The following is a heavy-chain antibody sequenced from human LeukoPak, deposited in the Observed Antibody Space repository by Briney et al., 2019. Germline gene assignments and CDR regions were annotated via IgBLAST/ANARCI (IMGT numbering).Heavy chain of an antibody. J-gene: IGHJ4*02. D-gene: IGHD3-22*01. CDR3: ARFLGPYYYDSSGYYFFDY. CDR2: IYYSGST. V-gene: IGHV4-59*12. CDR1: GGSISNYY. Sequence: PSETLSLTCTVSGGSISNYYWSWIRQPPGKGLEWIGYIYYSGSTNYNPSLKSRVTISVDTSKNQFSLKLSSVTAADTAVYYCARFLGPYYYDSSGYYFFDYWGQGTLVTVSS.